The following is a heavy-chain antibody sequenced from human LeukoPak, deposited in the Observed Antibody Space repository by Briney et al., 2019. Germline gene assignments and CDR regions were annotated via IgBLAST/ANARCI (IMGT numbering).Heavy chain of an antibody. Sequence: SETLSLTCTVSGGSISSYFGSWIRQPPGKGLEGLGYIYYSGSTNYNPSLKSRVTISVDTSKNQFSLKLSSVTAADTAVYYCARVPYYDYVWGSSPDYGMDVWGQGTTVTVSS. CDR1: GGSISSYF. D-gene: IGHD3-16*01. V-gene: IGHV4-59*01. J-gene: IGHJ6*02. CDR2: IYYSGST. CDR3: ARVPYYDYVWGSSPDYGMDV.